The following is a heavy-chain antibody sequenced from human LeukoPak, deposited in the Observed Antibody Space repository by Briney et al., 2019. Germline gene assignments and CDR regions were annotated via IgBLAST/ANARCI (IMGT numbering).Heavy chain of an antibody. V-gene: IGHV3-15*01. CDR3: TDGYTYGYAD. D-gene: IGHD5-18*01. J-gene: IGHJ4*02. CDR1: GFTFSGSA. CDR2: IKSNTDGGTT. Sequence: GGSLKLSCAVSGFTFSGSAMHWVRQASGKGLEWVGRIKSNTDGGTTDYTAPVKGRFTISRDDSKNTLYLQMNSLKSEDTAVYYCTDGYTYGYADWGQGTLVTVSS.